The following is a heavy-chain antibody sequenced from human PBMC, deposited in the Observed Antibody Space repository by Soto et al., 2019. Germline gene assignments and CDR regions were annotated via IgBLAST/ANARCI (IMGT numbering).Heavy chain of an antibody. D-gene: IGHD5-12*01. Sequence: QVRLQESGPGLVKPSETLSLTCTVSGGSIISYYWSWIRQPPVRGLEWIGFTYYAASTKYNDSLTCRVAISVDTSKNQFSLTVTSVTAADTAVYYCVIRIVATETFDYWGQGTLVTVSS. CDR3: VIRIVATETFDY. CDR1: GGSIISYY. CDR2: TYYAAST. J-gene: IGHJ4*02. V-gene: IGHV4-59*08.